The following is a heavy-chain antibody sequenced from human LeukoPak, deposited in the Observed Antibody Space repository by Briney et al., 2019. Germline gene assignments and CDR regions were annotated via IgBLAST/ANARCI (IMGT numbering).Heavy chain of an antibody. J-gene: IGHJ3*01. D-gene: IGHD6-19*01. CDR2: ISDSGGYT. CDR1: GFTFSSYA. V-gene: IGHV3-23*01. Sequence: GFLRLSCTASGFTFSSYAMSWVRPAPGKGLEWVSAISDSGGYTYYADSVKGRFTVSRDNSKKTVFLQMDSLRAEDTAIYYCVKGETVAVDWGQGTMVTVPS. CDR3: VKGETVAVD.